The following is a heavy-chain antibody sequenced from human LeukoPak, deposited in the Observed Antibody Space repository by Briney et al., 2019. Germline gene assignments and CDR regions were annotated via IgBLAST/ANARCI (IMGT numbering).Heavy chain of an antibody. V-gene: IGHV4-34*01. D-gene: IGHD2-2*01. CDR3: SLGYCSSTSCQPFDY. J-gene: IGHJ4*02. CDR2: INHSGST. Sequence: PSETLSLTCAVYGGSFSGYYWSWIRQPPGKGLEWIEEINHSGSTNYNPSLKSRVTISVDTSKNQFSLKLSSVTAADTAVYYCSLGYCSSTSCQPFDYWGQGTLVTVSS. CDR1: GGSFSGYY.